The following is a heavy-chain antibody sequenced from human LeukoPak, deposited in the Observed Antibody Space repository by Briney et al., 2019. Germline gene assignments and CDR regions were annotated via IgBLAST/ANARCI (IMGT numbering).Heavy chain of an antibody. D-gene: IGHD3-10*01. CDR1: GFTFSSYA. V-gene: IGHV3-23*01. Sequence: GGSLRLSCAASGFTFSSYAMSWVRQAPGKGLEWVSAISGSGGSTYYADSVKGRFTISRDNSKNTLYLQLNGLRAEDTAVYCCARSFYGSGSFYSGVDYWGQGTLVTVSS. CDR2: ISGSGGST. CDR3: ARSFYGSGSFYSGVDY. J-gene: IGHJ4*02.